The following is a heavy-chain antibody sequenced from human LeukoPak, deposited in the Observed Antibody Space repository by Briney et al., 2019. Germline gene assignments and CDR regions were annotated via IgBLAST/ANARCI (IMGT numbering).Heavy chain of an antibody. CDR2: ISSSSSTI. CDR1: GFTFSSYS. D-gene: IGHD1-26*01. Sequence: TGGSLRLSCAASGFTFSSYSMNWVRQAPWKGLEWVSYISSSSSTIYYADSVKGRFTISRDNAKNSLYLQMNSLRAEDTAVYYCARERSLVVPAATAARARIVGATTVDYWGQGTLVTVSS. J-gene: IGHJ4*02. V-gene: IGHV3-48*01. CDR3: ARERSLVVPAATAARARIVGATTVDY.